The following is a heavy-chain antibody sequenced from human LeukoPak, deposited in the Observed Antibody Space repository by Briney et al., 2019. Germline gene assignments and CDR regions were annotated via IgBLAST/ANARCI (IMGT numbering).Heavy chain of an antibody. CDR2: IHSSGST. CDR1: GGSINDYY. D-gene: IGHD1-7*01. Sequence: SETLSLTCTFSGGSINDYYWSWIRQPAGKGLEWIGLIHSSGSTSYNPSLQSRFTMSIDTSKKQFSLNLRSVTAADTAVYYCARDSGTTGEVKFDPWGQGTLVTVSS. CDR3: ARDSGTTGEVKFDP. V-gene: IGHV4-4*07. J-gene: IGHJ5*02.